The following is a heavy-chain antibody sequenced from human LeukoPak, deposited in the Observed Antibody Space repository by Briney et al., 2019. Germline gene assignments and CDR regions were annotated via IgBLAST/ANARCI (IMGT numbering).Heavy chain of an antibody. J-gene: IGHJ3*02. D-gene: IGHD3-22*01. CDR3: AKDQEDYYDSSGYYPDAFDI. CDR2: IRGSGGST. Sequence: GGSLRLSCAASGFTFSSYGMSWVRQAPGKGLEWVSAIRGSGGSTYYADSVKGRFTISRDNSKNTLYLQMNSLRAEDTAVYYCAKDQEDYYDSSGYYPDAFDIWGQGTMVTVSS. CDR1: GFTFSSYG. V-gene: IGHV3-23*01.